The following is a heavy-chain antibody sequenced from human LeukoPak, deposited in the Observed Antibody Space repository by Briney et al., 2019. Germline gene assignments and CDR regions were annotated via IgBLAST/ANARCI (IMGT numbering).Heavy chain of an antibody. CDR1: GGSFSGFY. CDR2: INHSGST. V-gene: IGHV4-34*01. J-gene: IGHJ6*03. D-gene: IGHD3-22*01. Sequence: PSETLSLTCAVYGGSFSGFYWSWIRQPPGKGLEWIGEINHSGSTNYNPSLKSRVTISVDTSKNQFSLKLSSVTAADTAVYYCARPVITTSYYYMDVWGKGTTVTISS. CDR3: ARPVITTSYYYMDV.